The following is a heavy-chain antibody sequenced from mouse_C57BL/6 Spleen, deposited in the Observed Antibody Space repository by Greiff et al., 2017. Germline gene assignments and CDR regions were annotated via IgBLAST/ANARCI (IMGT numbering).Heavy chain of an antibody. V-gene: IGHV1-50*01. D-gene: IGHD1-1*01. CDR1: GYTFTSYW. Sequence: VQLQQPGAELVKPGASVKLSCKASGYTFTSYWMQWVKQRPGQGLEWIGEIDPSDSYTNYTQKFKGKATLTVDTSSSTAYMQLSSLTSEDSAVYYCARSEYYGSSFAWFAYWGQGTLVTVSA. J-gene: IGHJ3*01. CDR2: IDPSDSYT. CDR3: ARSEYYGSSFAWFAY.